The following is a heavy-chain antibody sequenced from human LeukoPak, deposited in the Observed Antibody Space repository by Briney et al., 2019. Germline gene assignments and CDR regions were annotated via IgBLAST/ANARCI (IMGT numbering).Heavy chain of an antibody. CDR3: ARDRSWEIVVVVAATHFWFDP. V-gene: IGHV1-2*02. J-gene: IGHJ5*02. CDR2: INPNSGGT. D-gene: IGHD2-15*01. Sequence: ASVEVSCKASGYTFTGYYMHWVRQAPGQGLEWMGWINPNSGGTNYAQKFQGRVTMTRDTSVSTAYMELSRLRSDDTAVYYCARDRSWEIVVVVAATHFWFDPWGQGTLVTVSS. CDR1: GYTFTGYY.